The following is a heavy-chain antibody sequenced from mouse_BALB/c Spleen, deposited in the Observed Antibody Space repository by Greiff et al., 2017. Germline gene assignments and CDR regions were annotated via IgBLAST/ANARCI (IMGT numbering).Heavy chain of an antibody. J-gene: IGHJ4*01. CDR1: GFNIKDYY. Sequence: VQLQQSGAELVRSGASVKLSCTASGFNIKDYYMHWVKQRPEQGLEWIGWIDPENGDTEYAPKFQGKATMTADTSSNTAYLQLSSLTSEDTAVYFCARSRITTVAPMDYWGQGTSVTVSS. V-gene: IGHV14-4*02. D-gene: IGHD1-1*01. CDR2: IDPENGDT. CDR3: ARSRITTVAPMDY.